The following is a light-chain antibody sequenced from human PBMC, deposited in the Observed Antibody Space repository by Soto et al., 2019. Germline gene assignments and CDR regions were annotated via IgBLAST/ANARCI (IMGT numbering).Light chain of an antibody. CDR1: SSDVGGYNY. CDR2: DVS. CDR3: CSYAGSYTHYV. V-gene: IGLV2-11*01. J-gene: IGLJ1*01. Sequence: QSVLTQPRSVSGSPGQSITISCTGTSSDVGGYNYVSWYRQHPGKAPKLMIYDVSKRPSGVPDRFSGSKSGNTASLTISGLQAEDEAVYYCCSYAGSYTHYVFGTGTKLTVL.